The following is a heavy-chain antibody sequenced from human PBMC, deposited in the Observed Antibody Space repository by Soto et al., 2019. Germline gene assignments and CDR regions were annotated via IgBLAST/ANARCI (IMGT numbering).Heavy chain of an antibody. CDR2: ISSSGSTI. D-gene: IGHD5-18*01. Sequence: GGSLRLSCAASGFTFSSYEMNWVRQAPGKGLEWVSYISSSGSTIYYADSVKGRFTISRDNAKNSLYLQMNSLRAEDTAVYYCARVRDRPSYGYYYGMDVWGQGTTVTVSS. CDR3: ARVRDRPSYGYYYGMDV. J-gene: IGHJ6*02. V-gene: IGHV3-48*03. CDR1: GFTFSSYE.